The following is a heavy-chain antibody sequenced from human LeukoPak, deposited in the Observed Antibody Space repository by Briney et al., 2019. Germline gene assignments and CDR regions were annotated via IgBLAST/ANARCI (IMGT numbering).Heavy chain of an antibody. CDR2: ISWNSGSI. CDR3: AKDTARLYYYYGMDV. D-gene: IGHD6-6*01. V-gene: IGHV3-9*01. J-gene: IGHJ6*02. Sequence: PGRSLRLSCAASGFTFDDYAMHWVRQAPGKGLEWVSGISWNSGSIGYADSVKGRFTISRDNAKNSLYLQMNSLRAEDTALYYCAKDTARLYYYYGMDVWGQETTVTVSS. CDR1: GFTFDDYA.